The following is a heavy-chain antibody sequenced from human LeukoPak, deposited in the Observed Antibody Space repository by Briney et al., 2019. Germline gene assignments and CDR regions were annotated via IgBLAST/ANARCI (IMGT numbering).Heavy chain of an antibody. J-gene: IGHJ6*02. CDR3: ARMYSSLSSYYYYGMDV. Sequence: ASVKVSCKASGYTFTSYDINWVRQATGQGLEWMGWMNPNSGNTGYAQKFQGRVTMTRNTSISTAYMELSSLRSEDTAVCYCARMYSSLSSYYYYGMDVWGQGTTVTVSS. CDR1: GYTFTSYD. D-gene: IGHD6-13*01. CDR2: MNPNSGNT. V-gene: IGHV1-8*01.